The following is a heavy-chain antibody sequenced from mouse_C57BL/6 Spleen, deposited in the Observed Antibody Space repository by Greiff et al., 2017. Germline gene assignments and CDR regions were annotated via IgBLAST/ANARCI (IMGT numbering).Heavy chain of an antibody. CDR3: ASGTTVVAEDAMDY. J-gene: IGHJ4*01. Sequence: QVQLKESGAELVKPGASVKISCKASGYAFSSYWMNWVKQRPGKGLEWIGQIYPGDGDTNYNGKFKGKATLTADKSSSTAYMQLSSLTSEDSAVYFCASGTTVVAEDAMDYWGQGTSVTVSS. CDR1: GYAFSSYW. CDR2: IYPGDGDT. D-gene: IGHD1-1*01. V-gene: IGHV1-80*01.